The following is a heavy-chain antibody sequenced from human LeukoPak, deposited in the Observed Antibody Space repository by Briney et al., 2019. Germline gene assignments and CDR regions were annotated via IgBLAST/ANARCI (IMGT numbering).Heavy chain of an antibody. J-gene: IGHJ4*02. CDR2: INTDGSTT. Sequence: TGGSLRLSCAASGFTFSSYAMAWVRQAPGKGLVWVSRINTDGSTTNYADSVKGRFTISRDNAENTLYLQMNSLRAEDTAVYYCARGSPAAVWGQGALVTVSS. V-gene: IGHV3-74*01. D-gene: IGHD6-25*01. CDR3: ARGSPAAV. CDR1: GFTFSSYA.